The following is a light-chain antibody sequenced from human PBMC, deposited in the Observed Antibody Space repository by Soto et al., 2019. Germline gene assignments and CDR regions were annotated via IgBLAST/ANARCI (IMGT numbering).Light chain of an antibody. CDR2: GAS. J-gene: IGKJ5*01. V-gene: IGKV3-20*01. CDR3: QQYSSSPIT. CDR1: QSVSSSY. Sequence: EIVLTQSPGTLSLSPGERATLSCRASQSVSSSYLAWYQQKPDQAPRLLIYGASSRATGIPDRFSGSGSGTDFTLTISRLEPEDFAVYYCQQYSSSPITFGQGTRLEMK.